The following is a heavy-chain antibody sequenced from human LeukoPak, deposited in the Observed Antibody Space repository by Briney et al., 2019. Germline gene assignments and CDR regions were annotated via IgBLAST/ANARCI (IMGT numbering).Heavy chain of an antibody. CDR1: GGSISSYY. Sequence: PSETLSLTCTVSGGSISSYYWSWIRQPPGPGLEWFGYIYYSGSTNYNPSLKSRVTISVDTSKNRFSLKLSSVTAADTAVYYCARADDYGDYYFGYWGQGTLVTVSS. CDR2: IYYSGST. CDR3: ARADDYGDYYFGY. D-gene: IGHD4-17*01. V-gene: IGHV4-59*01. J-gene: IGHJ4*02.